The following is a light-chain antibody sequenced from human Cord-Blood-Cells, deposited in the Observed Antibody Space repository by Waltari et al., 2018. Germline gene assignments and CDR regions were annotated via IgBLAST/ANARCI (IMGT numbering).Light chain of an antibody. J-gene: IGLJ2*01. V-gene: IGLV2-14*01. CDR3: SSYTSSSTVV. Sequence: QSALTQPASVSGSPGQSLPIPCTGTSSDVGGSNYASWYQQHPGKAPKLMLSDASNRPSGVSNRFSGSKSGNTASLTISGLQAEDEADYYCSSYTSSSTVVFGGGTKLTVL. CDR2: DAS. CDR1: SSDVGGSNY.